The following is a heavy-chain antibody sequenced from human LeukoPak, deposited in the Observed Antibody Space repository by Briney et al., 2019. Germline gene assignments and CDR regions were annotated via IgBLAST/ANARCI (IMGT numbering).Heavy chain of an antibody. CDR1: GFTFSTYG. V-gene: IGHV3-30*02. CDR2: IRYDGSNK. J-gene: IGHJ4*02. CDR3: ARGKRSGLLRYFDWLPEILDY. D-gene: IGHD3-9*01. Sequence: GGSLRLSCAASGFTFSTYGIHWVRQAPGKGLEWVAFIRYDGSNKYYADSVKGRFTISRDNSKNTLYLQMNSLRAEDTAVYYCARGKRSGLLRYFDWLPEILDYWGQGTLVSVSS.